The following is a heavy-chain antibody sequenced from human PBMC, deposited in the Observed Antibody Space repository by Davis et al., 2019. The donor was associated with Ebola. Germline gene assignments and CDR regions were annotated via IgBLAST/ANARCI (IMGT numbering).Heavy chain of an antibody. J-gene: IGHJ5*02. CDR2: INPNSGGT. CDR3: ARDLAAAAGTGLDP. CDR1: GYTFTGYY. Sequence: ASVKVSCKASGYTFTGYYMHWVRQAPGQGLEWMGWINPNSGGTNYAQKFQGRVTMTRDTSISTAYMELSRLRSDGTAVYYCARDLAAAAGTGLDPWGQGTLVTVSS. D-gene: IGHD6-13*01. V-gene: IGHV1-2*02.